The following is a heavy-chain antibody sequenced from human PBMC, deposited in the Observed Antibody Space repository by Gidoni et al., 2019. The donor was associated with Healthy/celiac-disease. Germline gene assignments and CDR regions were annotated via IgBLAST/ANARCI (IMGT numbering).Heavy chain of an antibody. J-gene: IGHJ5*02. Sequence: QITLKESGPTLVKPTQTLTLTCTFSGFSLSTSGVGVGWIRQPPGKALEWLALIYWDDDKRYSPSLKSRLTITKDTSKNQVVLTMTNMDPVDTATYYCAHRQILSHYYDSSGQNWFDPWGQGTLVTVSS. D-gene: IGHD3-22*01. V-gene: IGHV2-5*02. CDR2: IYWDDDK. CDR1: GFSLSTSGVG. CDR3: AHRQILSHYYDSSGQNWFDP.